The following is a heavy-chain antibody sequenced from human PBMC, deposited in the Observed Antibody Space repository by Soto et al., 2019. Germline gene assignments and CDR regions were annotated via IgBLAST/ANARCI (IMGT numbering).Heavy chain of an antibody. CDR2: IFYSGTT. CDR3: ASRNYDDSSGYYYFDS. D-gene: IGHD3-22*01. Sequence: SETLSLTCPVSGGSISSGGYYWSWIRQQPGKGLEWIGFIFYSGTTYYNPSLRSRVIISADRSENKFSLDLSSVTAADTAVYYCASRNYDDSSGYYYFDSWGQGTLVTVSS. V-gene: IGHV4-31*03. CDR1: GGSISSGGYY. J-gene: IGHJ4*02.